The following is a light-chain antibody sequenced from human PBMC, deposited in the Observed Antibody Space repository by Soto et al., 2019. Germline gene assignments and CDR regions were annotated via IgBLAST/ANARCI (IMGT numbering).Light chain of an antibody. CDR1: QSVCSRC. V-gene: IGKV3-20*01. J-gene: IGKJ1*01. CDR2: GAS. Sequence: ETVLTQSPGTLSLSPGERVTLSCRTSQSVCSRCFAWYKQKPGQSPRLLIYGASTRATGIPDRFSSSGYGTDFTLTISRLEPEDFAVYYCQHYGTTPWTFGQGTKVAIK. CDR3: QHYGTTPWT.